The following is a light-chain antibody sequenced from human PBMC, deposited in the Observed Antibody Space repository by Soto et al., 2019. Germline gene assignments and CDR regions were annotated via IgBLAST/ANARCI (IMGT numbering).Light chain of an antibody. J-gene: IGKJ2*01. CDR1: QHVSSN. V-gene: IGKV3-15*01. CDR2: RAS. Sequence: EIVMTQSPATLSVSPGGSATLSCRASQHVSSNFAWYRQKPGQAPTLLIYRASTRATVIPARFSGSGSGTEVNLTISSRQSEDFAIAYSPPYNNWPSAFGQGAKLEIK. CDR3: PPYNNWPSA.